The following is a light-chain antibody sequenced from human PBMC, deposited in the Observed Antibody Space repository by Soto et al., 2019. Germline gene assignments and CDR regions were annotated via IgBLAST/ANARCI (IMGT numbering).Light chain of an antibody. CDR1: QNVINKY. Sequence: EVVLTQSPGTQSLSPGERATLSCRASQNVINKYLAWYQQKPGQAPRLLIFGSSDMATGIPDRFSGSGSGTDFTLTISRLEPEDFAVYYCQQYGSSPPYTFGQGTKLEI. CDR2: GSS. J-gene: IGKJ2*01. V-gene: IGKV3-20*01. CDR3: QQYGSSPPYT.